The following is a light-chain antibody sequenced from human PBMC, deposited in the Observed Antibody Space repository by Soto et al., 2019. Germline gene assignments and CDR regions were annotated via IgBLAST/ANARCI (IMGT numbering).Light chain of an antibody. CDR3: QQYNDWPRT. CDR1: HNIVTY. V-gene: IGKV1-39*01. Sequence: DIHMAQSPPSLSASVGDRVTITCRASHNIVTYLNWYQQKAGKAPSLLIYEASHLQSGVPFRFFGSGSGTDFTLTISSLQSEDFAVYYCQQYNDWPRTFGQGTKVEIK. J-gene: IGKJ1*01. CDR2: EAS.